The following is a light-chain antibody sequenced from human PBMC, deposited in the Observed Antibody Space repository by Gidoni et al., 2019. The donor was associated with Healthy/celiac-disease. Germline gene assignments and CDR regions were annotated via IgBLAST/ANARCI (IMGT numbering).Light chain of an antibody. CDR3: QQYYSTLWT. J-gene: IGKJ1*01. CDR2: AAS. Sequence: DIQMTQSPSSLSASVGDRVTITCRASQGISNSLAWYQQKPGKAPKLLLYAASRLESGVPARFSGSGSGTDYTLTISSLQPEDFATYYCQQYYSTLWTFGQGTKVEIK. V-gene: IGKV1-NL1*01. CDR1: QGISNS.